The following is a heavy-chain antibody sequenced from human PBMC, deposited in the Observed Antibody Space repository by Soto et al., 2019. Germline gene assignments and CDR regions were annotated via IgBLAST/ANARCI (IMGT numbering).Heavy chain of an antibody. J-gene: IGHJ6*02. CDR2: ISYDGSNK. Sequence: QVQLVESGGGVVQPGRSLRLSCAASGFTFSSYGMHWFRQAPGKGLEWVAVISYDGSNKYYADSVKGRFTISRDNSKKTLYLQRNRLRAEDTAVYYCAKEKVAATHEDYYYYGMDVWGQGTTVTVSS. CDR3: AKEKVAATHEDYYYYGMDV. CDR1: GFTFSSYG. V-gene: IGHV3-30*18. D-gene: IGHD2-15*01.